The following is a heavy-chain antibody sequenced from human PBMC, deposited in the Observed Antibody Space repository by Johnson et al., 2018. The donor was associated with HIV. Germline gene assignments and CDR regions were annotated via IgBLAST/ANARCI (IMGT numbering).Heavy chain of an antibody. CDR2: ISWNSGSI. CDR3: AKDTYSHRLTGTGSGFDI. Sequence: VQLVESGGGVVRPGGSLTLSCEASGFTFDDYAMHWVRQAPGKGLEWVSGISWNSGSIGYADSVKGRFTISRDNAKNSLYLQMNSLRAEDTAVYYCAKDTYSHRLTGTGSGFDIWGQGTMVTVSS. J-gene: IGHJ3*02. V-gene: IGHV3-9*01. CDR1: GFTFDDYA. D-gene: IGHD1-14*01.